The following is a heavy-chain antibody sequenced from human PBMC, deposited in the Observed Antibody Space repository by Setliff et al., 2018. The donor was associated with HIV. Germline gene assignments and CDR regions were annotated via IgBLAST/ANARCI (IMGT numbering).Heavy chain of an antibody. CDR1: GYTFTDYY. CDR3: ARVQTVIPPTFDH. D-gene: IGHD3-16*02. Sequence: ASVKVSCKASGYTFTDYYMHWVRQAPGQGLEWMGWIHPSSGGTNYAQKFQGRVTMTRDTSTSTVYMALRSLRSEDTAVYYCARVQTVIPPTFDHWGQGTLVTVSS. V-gene: IGHV1-2*02. J-gene: IGHJ4*02. CDR2: IHPSSGGT.